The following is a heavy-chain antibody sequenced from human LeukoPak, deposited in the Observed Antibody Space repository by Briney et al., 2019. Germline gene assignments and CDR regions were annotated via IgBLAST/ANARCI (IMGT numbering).Heavy chain of an antibody. D-gene: IGHD6-6*01. CDR1: GYSFTNYW. V-gene: IGHV5-51*01. Sequence: GESLKISCKGSGYSFTNYWIGWVRQMPGKGLEWMGIIFPADSDTRYSPSFQGQVTISADKSISTAYLQWSSLKASDTAMYYCARHRGSSSIWFDPWGQGTLVTVSS. CDR3: ARHRGSSSIWFDP. J-gene: IGHJ5*02. CDR2: IFPADSDT.